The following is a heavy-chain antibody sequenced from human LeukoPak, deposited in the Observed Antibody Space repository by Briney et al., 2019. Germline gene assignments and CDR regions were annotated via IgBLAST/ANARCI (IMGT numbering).Heavy chain of an antibody. CDR3: ARDRAGGSGFDY. J-gene: IGHJ4*02. CDR2: ITGSGAEI. D-gene: IGHD1-1*01. V-gene: IGHV3-23*01. CDR1: GFTFSSYA. Sequence: GGSLRLSCAASGFTFSSYAMSWVRQAPGKGLGWVSAITGSGAEIFYANSVKGRFTISRDNSKNTLYLQMNSLRAEDTAVYYCARDRAGGSGFDYWGQGTLITVSS.